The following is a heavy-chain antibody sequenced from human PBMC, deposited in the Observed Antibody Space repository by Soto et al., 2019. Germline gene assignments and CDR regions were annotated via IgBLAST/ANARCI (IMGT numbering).Heavy chain of an antibody. V-gene: IGHV1-8*01. Sequence: QVQLVQSGAEVKKPGASVKVSCKASGYTFTSYDINWVRQATGQGLERMGWMNPNSGNTGYAQKFQGRVTMTRNTSINTAYMELSSLRSEDTAVYYCAREHSSSRGARFDPWGQGTLVTGSS. J-gene: IGHJ5*02. D-gene: IGHD6-13*01. CDR2: MNPNSGNT. CDR1: GYTFTSYD. CDR3: AREHSSSRGARFDP.